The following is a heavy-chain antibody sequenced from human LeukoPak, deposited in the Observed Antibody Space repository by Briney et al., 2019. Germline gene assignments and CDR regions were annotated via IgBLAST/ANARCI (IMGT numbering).Heavy chain of an antibody. V-gene: IGHV1-2*02. J-gene: IGHJ4*02. D-gene: IGHD6-13*01. CDR3: ARDRIAAAGEDY. Sequence: ASVKVSCKASGYTFTGYYMHWVRQAPGQGLEWMGWINPNNGGTNYAQKFQGRVTMTRDTSISTAYMELSRLRSDDTAVYYCARDRIAAAGEDYWGQGTLVTVSS. CDR2: INPNNGGT. CDR1: GYTFTGYY.